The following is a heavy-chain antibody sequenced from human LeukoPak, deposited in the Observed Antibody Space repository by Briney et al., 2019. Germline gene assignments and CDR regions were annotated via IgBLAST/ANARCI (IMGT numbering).Heavy chain of an antibody. J-gene: IGHJ6*03. CDR1: GFTFSSYA. CDR3: ARHIGGGIEDMDV. D-gene: IGHD3-16*02. Sequence: KPGGSLRLSCAASGFTFSSYAMSWVRQAPGKGLEWIGYIYVTGSTRYNPYLQSRVTISVDTSRNQFFLKMSSVTAADTAVYYCARHIGGGIEDMDVWGTGTKVTVSS. CDR2: IYVTGST. V-gene: IGHV4-59*08.